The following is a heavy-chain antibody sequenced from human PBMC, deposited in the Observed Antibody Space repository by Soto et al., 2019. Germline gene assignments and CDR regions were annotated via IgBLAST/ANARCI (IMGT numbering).Heavy chain of an antibody. CDR1: GGSFIGYY. V-gene: IGHV4-34*01. Sequence: SETLSFTCAAYGGSFIGYYWSWIRQPPGKGREWIGEINHSGSTNYNPSLKSRVTISVDTSKNQFSLKLSSVTAADPAVYYWARLSGPGNWFDPWGQGALVTVSS. CDR3: ARLSGPGNWFDP. J-gene: IGHJ5*02. CDR2: INHSGST. D-gene: IGHD3-10*01.